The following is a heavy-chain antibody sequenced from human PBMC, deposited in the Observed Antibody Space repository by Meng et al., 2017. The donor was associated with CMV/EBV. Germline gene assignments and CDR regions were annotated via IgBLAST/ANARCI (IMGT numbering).Heavy chain of an antibody. CDR1: GSTFSSYW. CDR3: ARDPEQWLDDFDY. D-gene: IGHD6-19*01. Sequence: GGSLRLSCAASGSTFSSYWMSWVRQAPGKGLEWVANIKQDGSEKYYVDSVKGRFTISRDNAKNSLYLQMNSLRAEDTAVYYCARDPEQWLDDFDYWGQGTLVTVSS. CDR2: IKQDGSEK. J-gene: IGHJ4*02. V-gene: IGHV3-7*01.